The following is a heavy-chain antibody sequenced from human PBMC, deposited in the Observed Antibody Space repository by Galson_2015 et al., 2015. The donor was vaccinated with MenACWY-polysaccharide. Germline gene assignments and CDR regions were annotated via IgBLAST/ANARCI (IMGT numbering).Heavy chain of an antibody. CDR1: GGSFSGYY. CDR3: ARAKNYYDSSGYLPLYYFDY. Sequence: SETLSLTCAVYGGSFSGYYWSWIRQPPGKGLEWIGEINHSGSTNYNPSLKSRVTISVDTSKNQFSLKLSSVTAADTAVYYCARAKNYYDSSGYLPLYYFDYWGQGTLVTVSS. CDR2: INHSGST. D-gene: IGHD3-22*01. J-gene: IGHJ4*02. V-gene: IGHV4-34*01.